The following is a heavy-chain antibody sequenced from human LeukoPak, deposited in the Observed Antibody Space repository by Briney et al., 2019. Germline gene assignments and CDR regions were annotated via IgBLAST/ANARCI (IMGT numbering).Heavy chain of an antibody. J-gene: IGHJ4*02. D-gene: IGHD3-10*01. Sequence: GGSLRLSCAASGFTLSDFYMSWIRQAAGEGRGWDSYIISSGSTIYHADSVAGRFTISRDNAKNSLYLQMNSLRAEDTAVYYCARGSLVHYYGSGSYRIRAGFDYWGRGSLVTVSS. CDR3: ARGSLVHYYGSGSYRIRAGFDY. CDR1: GFTLSDFY. V-gene: IGHV3-11*04. CDR2: IISSGSTI.